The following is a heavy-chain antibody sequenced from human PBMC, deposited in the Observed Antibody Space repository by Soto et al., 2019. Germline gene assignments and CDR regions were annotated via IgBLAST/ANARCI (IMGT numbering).Heavy chain of an antibody. CDR2: IIPIFGTA. CDR3: DRERYDYWSGYYDSH. D-gene: IGHD3-3*01. Sequence: QVQLVQSGAEVKKPGSSVKVSCKASGGTFSSYAISWVRQAPGQGLEWMGGIIPIFGTANYAQKFQGRVTITGDESTRTAYMELRSMRLEDTAVYYCDRERYDYWSGYYDSHWGQRTLITVSS. J-gene: IGHJ4*02. V-gene: IGHV1-69*01. CDR1: GGTFSSYA.